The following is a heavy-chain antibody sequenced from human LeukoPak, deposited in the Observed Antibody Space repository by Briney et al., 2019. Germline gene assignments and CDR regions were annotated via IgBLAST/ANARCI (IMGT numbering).Heavy chain of an antibody. CDR1: GYTFITYY. D-gene: IGHD2-21*02. J-gene: IGHJ4*02. CDR2: INPIGGST. CDR3: ARSRLLLDY. V-gene: IGHV1-46*01. Sequence: ASVKVSCKASGYTFITYYMHWVRQAPGQGLEWMGIINPIGGSTSYAQKCQGRVTMTGDTSTSTVYMELSSLRSEDTAVYYCARSRLLLDYWGQGTLVTVSS.